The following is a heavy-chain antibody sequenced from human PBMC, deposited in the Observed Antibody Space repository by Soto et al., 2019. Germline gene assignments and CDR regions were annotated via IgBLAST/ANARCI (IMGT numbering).Heavy chain of an antibody. J-gene: IGHJ6*02. CDR3: ARLGWFGELSYGMDV. V-gene: IGHV4-39*01. CDR2: IYYSGST. D-gene: IGHD3-10*01. Sequence: SETLAVPCTFPEGSISISSYYWGWIPQPRGKGLEWIGSIYYSGSTYYNPSLKSRVTISVDTSKNQFSLKLSSVTAADTAVYYCARLGWFGELSYGMDVWGRGTTFTLSS. CDR1: EGSISISSYY.